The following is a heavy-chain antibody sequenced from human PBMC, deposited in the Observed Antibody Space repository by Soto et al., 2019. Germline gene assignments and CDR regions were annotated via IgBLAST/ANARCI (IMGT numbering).Heavy chain of an antibody. CDR2: TSNSGDTV. Sequence: EVQLVESGGGLVQPGGSLRLSCAASGFTFSSYSMNCVRQAPGKGLEWVSYTSNSGDTVYYADSVKGRFTISRDNAKNSLYLQMNSLRAEDTAVYYCARPRGYSYGYSDYWGQGTLVTVSS. CDR3: ARPRGYSYGYSDY. J-gene: IGHJ4*02. V-gene: IGHV3-48*01. D-gene: IGHD5-18*01. CDR1: GFTFSSYS.